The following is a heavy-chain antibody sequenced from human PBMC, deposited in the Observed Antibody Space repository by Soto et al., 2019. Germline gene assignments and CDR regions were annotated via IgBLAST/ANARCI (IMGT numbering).Heavy chain of an antibody. CDR1: GFTFSSYG. CDR3: ARAFTQPHLYSRTIPYYFDY. V-gene: IGHV3-33*01. Sequence: GGSLRLSCAASGFTFSSYGMHWVRQAPGKGLEWVAVIWYDGSNKYYADSVKGRFTISRDNSKNTLYLQMNSLRAEDTAVYYCARAFTQPHLYSRTIPYYFDYWGQGTLVTVSS. D-gene: IGHD4-4*01. J-gene: IGHJ4*02. CDR2: IWYDGSNK.